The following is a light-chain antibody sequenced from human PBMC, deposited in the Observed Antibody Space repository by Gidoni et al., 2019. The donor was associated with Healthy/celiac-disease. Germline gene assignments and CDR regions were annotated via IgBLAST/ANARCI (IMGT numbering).Light chain of an antibody. CDR1: QSVSSRY. J-gene: IGKJ4*01. CDR2: GAS. Sequence: DIVLTQSPGTLSVSPGARATLSCRASQSVSSRYLAWYQQQPGQAPRLLIFGASSRATGSPDRFSGSGAGTDYTLTISRLEHEDFAVYYWQQNGSSTSLTFGGGTKVEIK. CDR3: QQNGSSTSLT. V-gene: IGKV3-20*01.